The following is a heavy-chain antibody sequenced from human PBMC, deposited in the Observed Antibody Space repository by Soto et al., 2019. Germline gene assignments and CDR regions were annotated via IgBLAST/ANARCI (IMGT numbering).Heavy chain of an antibody. D-gene: IGHD3-22*01. CDR2: IYYGGST. Sequence: LALTCTVSGGSISSGVYYWSWIRQHPGKGLEWIGYIYYGGSTYYNPSLKSRATISGDTSKNQFSLKLSSVTAADTAVYYCARGGYYYENSGQNAYDYWGQGILVTVSS. V-gene: IGHV4-31*03. J-gene: IGHJ4*01. CDR3: ARGGYYYENSGQNAYDY. CDR1: GGSISSGVYY.